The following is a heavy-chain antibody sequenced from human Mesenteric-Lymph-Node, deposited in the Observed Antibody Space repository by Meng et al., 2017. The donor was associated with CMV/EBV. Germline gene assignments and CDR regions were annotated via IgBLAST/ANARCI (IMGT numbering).Heavy chain of an antibody. J-gene: IGHJ4*02. Sequence: SLTGYYWTWVRQSPGEGLQWIGEVNFWGTTNYNPALKGRVTISLDLTKSQFSLKLTSVTAADAAVYYCARGGTSLSFGARQNTFDHWGQGTLVTVSS. D-gene: IGHD3-10*01. CDR1: SLTGYY. V-gene: IGHV4-34*01. CDR2: VNFWGTT. CDR3: ARGGTSLSFGARQNTFDH.